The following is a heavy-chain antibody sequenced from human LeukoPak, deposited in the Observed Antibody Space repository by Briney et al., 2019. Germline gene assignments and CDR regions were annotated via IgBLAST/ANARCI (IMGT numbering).Heavy chain of an antibody. CDR2: ISAYNGNT. CDR1: GYTFTAYG. Sequence: GASVKVSCKAAGYTFTAYGFSWVRQAPGQGLGWMGWISAYNGNTNYAQKLQGRVTMTTDTSTSTAYMELRSLRSDDTAVYYCARVVRGDIDYWGQGTLVTVSS. D-gene: IGHD3-10*01. J-gene: IGHJ4*02. V-gene: IGHV1-18*01. CDR3: ARVVRGDIDY.